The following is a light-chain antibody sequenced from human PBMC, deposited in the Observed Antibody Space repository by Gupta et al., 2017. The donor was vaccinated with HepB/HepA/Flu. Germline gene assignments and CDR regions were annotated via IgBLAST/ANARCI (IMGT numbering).Light chain of an antibody. J-gene: IGLJ1*01. V-gene: IGLV2-14*01. CDR1: RSDVGGYNY. Sequence: QSALTQPASVSGSPGQSLTISCTGTRSDVGGYNYVSWYQQHPGKAPKLMIYDVSNRPSGVSNRFSGSKSGNTASLTISGLQAEDEADYYCSSYTSSSTLEGYVFGTGTKVTVL. CDR3: SSYTSSSTLEGYV. CDR2: DVS.